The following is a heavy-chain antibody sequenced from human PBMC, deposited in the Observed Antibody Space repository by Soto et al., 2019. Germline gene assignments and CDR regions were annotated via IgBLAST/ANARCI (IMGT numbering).Heavy chain of an antibody. CDR2: IYSGGNT. CDR3: ARARDGYNFLYEPT. CDR1: GFTVSSNY. V-gene: IGHV3-53*01. D-gene: IGHD5-12*01. Sequence: VGSLRLSCAASGFTVSSNYMSWVRQAPGKGLEWVSVIYSGGNTDYADSVKGRFTISRDNSKRTVYLQMNSLRAEDTGVYYCARARDGYNFLYEPTWGQGTLVTVSS. J-gene: IGHJ4*02.